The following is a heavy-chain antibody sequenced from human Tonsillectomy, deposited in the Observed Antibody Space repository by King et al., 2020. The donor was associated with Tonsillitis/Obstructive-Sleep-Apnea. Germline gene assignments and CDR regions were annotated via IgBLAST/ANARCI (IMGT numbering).Heavy chain of an antibody. J-gene: IGHJ4*02. CDR1: GGTFSSYA. Sequence: QLVQSGAEVKKPGSSVKVSCKASGGTFSSYAISWVRQAPGQGLEWMGGIIPILGIANYAQKFQGRVTITADKSTSTAYMELSSLRSEDTAVYYCAGGYCSGGSCYKVWSYYFDYWGQGTLVTVSS. CDR3: AGGYCSGGSCYKVWSYYFDY. V-gene: IGHV1-69*10. CDR2: IIPILGIA. D-gene: IGHD2-15*01.